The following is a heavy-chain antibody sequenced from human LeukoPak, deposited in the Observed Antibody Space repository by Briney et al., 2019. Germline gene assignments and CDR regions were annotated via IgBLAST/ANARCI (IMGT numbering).Heavy chain of an antibody. CDR1: GFTFSSYA. CDR3: ANHPPYCSGGSCYSNYYYYYMDV. V-gene: IGHV3-23*01. Sequence: HTGGSLRLSCAASGFTFSSYAMSWVRQAPGKGLEWVSAISGSGGSTYYADSVKGRFTISRDNSKNTLYLQMNSLRAEDTAVYYCANHPPYCSGGSCYSNYYYYYMDVWGKGTTVTVPS. CDR2: ISGSGGST. D-gene: IGHD2-15*01. J-gene: IGHJ6*03.